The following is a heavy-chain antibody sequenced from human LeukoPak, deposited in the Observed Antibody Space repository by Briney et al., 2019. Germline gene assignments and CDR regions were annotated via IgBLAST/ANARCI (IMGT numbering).Heavy chain of an antibody. V-gene: IGHV4-38-2*02. Sequence: PSETLSLTCSVSGYSIGSGHYWGWMRQPPGKGLGWIGSMYQTGSSYYSPSLKSRVTISLDTSKNQISLKLTFVTAADAAFYFCARENVVAQGTFDYWGQGAMVTVSS. J-gene: IGHJ4*02. D-gene: IGHD2-21*01. CDR3: ARENVVAQGTFDY. CDR1: GYSIGSGHY. CDR2: MYQTGSS.